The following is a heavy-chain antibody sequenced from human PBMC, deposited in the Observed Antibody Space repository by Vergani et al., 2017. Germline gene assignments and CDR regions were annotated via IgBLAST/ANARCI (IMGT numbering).Heavy chain of an antibody. D-gene: IGHD6-13*01. CDR3: ARVGIAAADPLSEENWYFDL. V-gene: IGHV1-3*01. J-gene: IGHJ2*01. CDR1: GYTFTSYA. Sequence: QVQLVQSGAEVKKPGASVKVSCKASGYTFTSYAMHWVRQAPGQRLEWMGWINAGNGNTKYSQKFQGRVTITRDTSASTAYMELSSLRSEDTAVYYCARVGIAAADPLSEENWYFDLWGRGTLVTVSS. CDR2: INAGNGNT.